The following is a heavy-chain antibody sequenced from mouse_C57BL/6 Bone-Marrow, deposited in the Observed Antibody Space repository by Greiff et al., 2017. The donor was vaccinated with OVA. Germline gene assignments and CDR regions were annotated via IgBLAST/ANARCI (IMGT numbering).Heavy chain of an antibody. V-gene: IGHV1-9*01. Sequence: VQLQQSGAELLTPGASVKLSCTATGYTFTGYWIEWVKQRPGHGLEWIGEILPGSGSTNYHEKFKGKATITAGTSSNTAYMQLSSLTTEDSAIYYCATARWFAYWGQGTRVTVAA. CDR3: ATARWFAY. D-gene: IGHD3-1*01. J-gene: IGHJ3*01. CDR1: GYTFTGYW. CDR2: ILPGSGST.